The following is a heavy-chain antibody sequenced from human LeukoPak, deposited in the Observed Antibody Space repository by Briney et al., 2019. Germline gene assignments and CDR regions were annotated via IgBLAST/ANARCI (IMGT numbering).Heavy chain of an antibody. CDR3: AATMVRGVSDAFDI. V-gene: IGHV1-18*01. D-gene: IGHD3-10*01. CDR2: ISAYNGNT. J-gene: IGHJ3*02. Sequence: ASVKVSCKASGYTLTSYGISWVRQAPGQGLEWMGWISAYNGNTNYAQKLQGRVTMTTDTSTSTAYMELRSLRSDDTAVYYCAATMVRGVSDAFDIWGQGTMVTVSS. CDR1: GYTLTSYG.